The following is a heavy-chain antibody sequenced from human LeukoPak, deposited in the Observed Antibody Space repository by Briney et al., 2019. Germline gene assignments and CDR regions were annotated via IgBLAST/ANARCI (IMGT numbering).Heavy chain of an antibody. V-gene: IGHV4-4*07. CDR3: ARETYYYDSSGYSYDYMDV. CDR2: IYTSGTT. Sequence: SESLTLSCTVSGVSISSYYWSWIRQPAGKGLEWVGRIYTSGTTNYNPSLKSRVTMSVDTSKNQFSLKLSSVTAADTAVYYCARETYYYDSSGYSYDYMDVWGKGTTVTISS. J-gene: IGHJ6*03. CDR1: GVSISSYY. D-gene: IGHD3-22*01.